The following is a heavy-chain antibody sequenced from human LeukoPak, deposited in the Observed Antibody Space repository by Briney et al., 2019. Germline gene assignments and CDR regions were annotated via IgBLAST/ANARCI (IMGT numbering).Heavy chain of an antibody. V-gene: IGHV3-48*01. CDR1: GFTFNRYS. CDR2: ISSSGTTI. CDR3: ARDSVGFDY. Sequence: GGSLRLSCAASGFTFNRYSMNWIRQAPGKGLEWISYISSSGTTIYYADSVQGRFIISRDNARNSLYLQMNSLRAEDTAVYYCARDSVGFDYWGQGTLVTVSS. J-gene: IGHJ4*02. D-gene: IGHD4-23*01.